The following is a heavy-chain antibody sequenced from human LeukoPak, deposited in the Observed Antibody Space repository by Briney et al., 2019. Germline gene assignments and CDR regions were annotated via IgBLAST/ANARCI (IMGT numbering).Heavy chain of an antibody. V-gene: IGHV4-39*07. D-gene: IGHD3-22*01. CDR3: ARDPEPDDSSGYLRNGWAFDI. CDR2: IYYSGST. J-gene: IGHJ3*02. Sequence: TSETLSLTCTVSGGSISSSSYYWGWIRQPPGKGLEWIGSIYYSGSTYYNPSLKSRVTISVDTSKNQFSLKLSSVTAADTAVYYCARDPEPDDSSGYLRNGWAFDIWGQGTMVTVSS. CDR1: GGSISSSSYY.